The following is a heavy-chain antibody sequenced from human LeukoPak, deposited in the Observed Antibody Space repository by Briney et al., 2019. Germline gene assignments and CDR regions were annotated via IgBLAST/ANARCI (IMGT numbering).Heavy chain of an antibody. CDR2: IYYSGST. D-gene: IGHD4-17*01. CDR1: GGSISSYY. V-gene: IGHV4-59*01. J-gene: IGHJ3*02. Sequence: SETLSLTCTVSGGSISSYYWSWIRQPPGKGLEWIGYIYYSGSTNYNPSLKSRVTISVDTSKNQFSLKLSSVTAADTAVYYCASGGDYDNDAFDIRGQGTMVTVSS. CDR3: ASGGDYDNDAFDI.